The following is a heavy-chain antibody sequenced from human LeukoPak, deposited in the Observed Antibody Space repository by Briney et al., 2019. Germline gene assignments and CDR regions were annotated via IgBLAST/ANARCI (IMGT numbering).Heavy chain of an antibody. CDR2: INPNSGGT. D-gene: IGHD6-13*01. CDR3: ARDSVVAAAGSDY. J-gene: IGHJ4*02. V-gene: IGHV1-2*02. Sequence: GASVKVSCKASGYTFTGYYMHWVRQAPGQGLEWMGWINPNSGGTNYAQKFQGRVTMTRDTSISTAYTELSRLRSDDTAVYYCARDSVVAAAGSDYSGQGTLVTVSS. CDR1: GYTFTGYY.